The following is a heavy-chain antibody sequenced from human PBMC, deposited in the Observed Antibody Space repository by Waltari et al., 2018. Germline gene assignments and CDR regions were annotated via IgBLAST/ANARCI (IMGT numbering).Heavy chain of an antibody. CDR2: ISGSGGST. D-gene: IGHD3-3*01. CDR1: GFTFSSYA. CDR3: AQRNDFWSGYSFDY. J-gene: IGHJ4*02. V-gene: IGHV3-23*01. Sequence: EVQLLESGGGLVQPGGSLRLSCAASGFTFSSYAMSCVRPAPVKGLEWVSAISGSGGSTYYADSVKGRFTISRDNSKNTLYLQMNSLRAEDTAVYYCAQRNDFWSGYSFDYWGQGTLVTVSS.